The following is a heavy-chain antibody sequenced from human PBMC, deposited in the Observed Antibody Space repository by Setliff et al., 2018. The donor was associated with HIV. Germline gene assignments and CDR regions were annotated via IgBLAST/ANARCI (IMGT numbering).Heavy chain of an antibody. CDR3: ARGGLYSPAPPGEGHFFDY. J-gene: IGHJ4*02. V-gene: IGHV4-38-2*01. Sequence: KPSETLSLTCAVSGYSISSGYYWGWLRQPPGQGLEWIGSMYDSGSTYYNPSLKSRVTISVDSSKNQFSLKLNSVTAADTAVYYCARGGLYSPAPPGEGHFFDYWGQGTLVTVSS. CDR2: MYDSGST. CDR1: GYSISSGYY. D-gene: IGHD5-18*01.